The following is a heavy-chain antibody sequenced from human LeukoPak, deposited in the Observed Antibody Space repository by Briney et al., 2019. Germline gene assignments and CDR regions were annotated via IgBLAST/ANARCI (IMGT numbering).Heavy chain of an antibody. CDR3: AKDLSLGLVADFDY. D-gene: IGHD2-21*01. Sequence: GGSLRLSCAASGFTFSSYAMSWVRQAPGKGLEWVSAISGSGGSTYYADSVKGRFTISRDNSKNTLYLQMSSLRAEDTAVYYCAKDLSLGLVADFDYWGQGTLVTVSS. CDR2: ISGSGGST. J-gene: IGHJ4*02. CDR1: GFTFSSYA. V-gene: IGHV3-23*01.